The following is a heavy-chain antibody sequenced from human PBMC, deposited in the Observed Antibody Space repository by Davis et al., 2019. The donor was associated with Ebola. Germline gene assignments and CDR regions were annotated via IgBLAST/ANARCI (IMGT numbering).Heavy chain of an antibody. J-gene: IGHJ5*02. V-gene: IGHV4-59*01. CDR3: AIGLQDWFEP. CDR1: GGPISSYY. D-gene: IGHD3-16*01. Sequence: SDTLSLTCTLPGGPISSYYWSWIRQLPGKGLAWIGYIYYSGSTNYNPPLKSRLTISVDTSKNQFSLKQSSVTAADTAVYYCAIGLQDWFEPWGQGTLVTVSS. CDR2: IYYSGST.